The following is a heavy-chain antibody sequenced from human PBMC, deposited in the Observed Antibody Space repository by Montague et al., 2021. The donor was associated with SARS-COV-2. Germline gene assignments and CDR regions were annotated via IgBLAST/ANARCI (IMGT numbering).Heavy chain of an antibody. CDR1: GFTFSSYA. CDR2: ISYDGSNK. D-gene: IGHD3-9*01. CDR3: ARDDYDILNGHFDY. V-gene: IGHV3-30*04. Sequence: SLRLSCAASGFTFSSYAMHWVRQAPGKGLEWVAAISYDGSNKYYADSVKGRFTISRDNSKNTLYVQMNSLRAEDTAVYYCARDDYDILNGHFDYWGQGTLATVSS. J-gene: IGHJ4*02.